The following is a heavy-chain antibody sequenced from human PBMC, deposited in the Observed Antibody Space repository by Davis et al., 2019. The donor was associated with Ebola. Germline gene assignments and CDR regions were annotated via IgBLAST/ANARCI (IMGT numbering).Heavy chain of an antibody. Sequence: SETLSLTCAVYGGSFSGYYWSWIRQPPGKGLEWIGEINHSGSTSYNPSLKSRVTISVDTSKNQFSLKLSSVTAADTAVYYCAREIAAVRYYYYYYGMDVWGKGTTVTVSS. CDR2: INHSGST. V-gene: IGHV4-34*01. D-gene: IGHD6-13*01. J-gene: IGHJ6*04. CDR3: AREIAAVRYYYYYYGMDV. CDR1: GGSFSGYY.